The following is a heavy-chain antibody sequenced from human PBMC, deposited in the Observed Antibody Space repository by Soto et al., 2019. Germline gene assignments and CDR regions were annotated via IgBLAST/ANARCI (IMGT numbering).Heavy chain of an antibody. CDR2: IHSSGST. CDR3: VRDQGVAAAGITWFDP. CDR1: GASMNSYH. D-gene: IGHD6-13*01. Sequence: QVQLQASGPGLVKPSETLSLTCTVSGASMNSYHWSWIRQPAGKGLEWIGHIHSSGSTNYNPSLKSRVTMSVDTSKNQFSLRLMSLTAADTAVYYCVRDQGVAAAGITWFDPWGQGSLVTVSS. J-gene: IGHJ5*02. V-gene: IGHV4-4*07.